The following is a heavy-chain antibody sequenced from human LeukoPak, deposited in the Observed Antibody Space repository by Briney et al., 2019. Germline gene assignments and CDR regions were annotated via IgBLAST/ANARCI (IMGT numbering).Heavy chain of an antibody. CDR3: ARATPRGPIAAAGTGVEYFQH. J-gene: IGHJ1*01. V-gene: IGHV3-11*01. Sequence: GGSLRLSCAASGFTFSDYYMSWIRQAPGKGLEWVSYISSSGSTIYYADSVKGRFTISRDNAKNSLYLQMNNLRAEDTAVYYCARATPRGPIAAAGTGVEYFQHWGQGTLVTVSS. D-gene: IGHD6-13*01. CDR2: ISSSGSTI. CDR1: GFTFSDYY.